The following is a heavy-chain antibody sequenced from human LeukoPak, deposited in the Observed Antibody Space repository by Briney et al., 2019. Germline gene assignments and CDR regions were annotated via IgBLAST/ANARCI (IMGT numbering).Heavy chain of an antibody. Sequence: ASVKVSCKASGYTFTGYYMHWVRQAPGQGLEWMGWINPNSGGTNYAQKFQGGVTMTRDTSTSTAYMELSRLRSDDTAVYYCARAGGYSGYDNDAFDIWGQGTMVTVSS. CDR2: INPNSGGT. J-gene: IGHJ3*02. CDR3: ARAGGYSGYDNDAFDI. D-gene: IGHD5-12*01. CDR1: GYTFTGYY. V-gene: IGHV1-2*02.